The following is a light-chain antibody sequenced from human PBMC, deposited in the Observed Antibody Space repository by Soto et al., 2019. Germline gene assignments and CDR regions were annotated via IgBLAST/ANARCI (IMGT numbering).Light chain of an antibody. CDR1: QGISRW. Sequence: DIQMTQSPSSVSASVGDRVTIICRASQGISRWLIRYQQKPGKAPNLLIHTASSLQSGVPSRFSGSGSGTDFTLTISSLQPEDFATYYWQQANSFPLTYGGGTKVEIK. V-gene: IGKV1-12*01. J-gene: IGKJ4*01. CDR2: TAS. CDR3: QQANSFPLT.